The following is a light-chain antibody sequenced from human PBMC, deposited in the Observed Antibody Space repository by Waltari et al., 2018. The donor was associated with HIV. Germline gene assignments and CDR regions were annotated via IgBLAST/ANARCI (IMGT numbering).Light chain of an antibody. CDR1: QSVLYRSNNKNF. J-gene: IGKJ5*01. CDR3: QQYYSTLFT. CDR2: WAS. Sequence: DIVMTQSPDSLAVSLGERATINRKSSQSVLYRSNNKNFLAWYQQKPGQPPKLLIYWASTRESGVPDRFSGSGSGTDFTLTISSLQAEDVAVYYCQQYYSTLFTFGQGTRLEIK. V-gene: IGKV4-1*01.